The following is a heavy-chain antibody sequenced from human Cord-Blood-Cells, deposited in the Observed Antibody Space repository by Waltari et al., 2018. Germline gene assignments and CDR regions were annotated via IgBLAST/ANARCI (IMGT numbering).Heavy chain of an antibody. CDR3: ARHYYDSSCYYAFDI. CDR1: GFTFDDYG. V-gene: IGHV3-20*01. D-gene: IGHD3-22*01. Sequence: EVQLVESGGGVVRPGGSLRLSCAASGFTFDDYGMSWVRHAPGNGLDGVAGINWNGGSTGYADSVKGRFTISRDNAKNSLYLQMNSLRAEDTALYHCARHYYDSSCYYAFDIWGQGTMVTVSS. J-gene: IGHJ3*02. CDR2: INWNGGST.